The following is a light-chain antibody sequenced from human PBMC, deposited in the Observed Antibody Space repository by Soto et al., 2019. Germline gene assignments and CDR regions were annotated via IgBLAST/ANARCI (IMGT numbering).Light chain of an antibody. J-gene: IGLJ3*02. CDR2: SDD. CDR1: NSNIGRYS. Sequence: QSVLTQPPSLSVTPGQSVTISCSGSNSNIGRYSVNWYQHFPGTAPKILIYSDDERPSGVPDRFSGSKSGTSASLAISGLQSEDEAEYYCAAWDDNLNGPLFGGGTKVTVL. V-gene: IGLV1-44*01. CDR3: AAWDDNLNGPL.